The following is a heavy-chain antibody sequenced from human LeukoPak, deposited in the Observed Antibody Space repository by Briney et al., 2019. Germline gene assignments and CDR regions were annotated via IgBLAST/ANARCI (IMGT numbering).Heavy chain of an antibody. Sequence: PSETLSLTCTVSGGSISSSSYYWSWIRQPAGKGLEWIGRIYTSGSTTYNPSLKSRVTISGDTSENQFSLRLSSVTAADTAVYYCARGSYSYDISGWVPFDYWGQGTLVTVSS. D-gene: IGHD3-22*01. V-gene: IGHV4-61*02. CDR1: GGSISSSSYY. J-gene: IGHJ4*02. CDR2: IYTSGST. CDR3: ARGSYSYDISGWVPFDY.